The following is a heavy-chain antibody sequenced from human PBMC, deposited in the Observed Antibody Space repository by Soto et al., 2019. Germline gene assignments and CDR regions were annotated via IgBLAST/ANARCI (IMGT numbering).Heavy chain of an antibody. CDR1: GGSISSYY. Sequence: PSETLSLTCTVSGGSISSYYWSWIRQPPGKGLEWIGYIYYSGSTYYNPSLKSRVTISVDTSKNQFSLKLSSVTAADTAVYYCASSGVLRFLEWLSFDYWGQGTLVTVSS. CDR3: ASSGVLRFLEWLSFDY. D-gene: IGHD3-3*01. V-gene: IGHV4-30-4*01. J-gene: IGHJ4*02. CDR2: IYYSGST.